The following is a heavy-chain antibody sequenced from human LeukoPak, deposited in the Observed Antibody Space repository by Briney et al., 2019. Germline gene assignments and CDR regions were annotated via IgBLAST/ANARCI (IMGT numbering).Heavy chain of an antibody. D-gene: IGHD3-22*01. V-gene: IGHV3-23*01. Sequence: GGSLRLSCAASGFTFSSYAMSWVREARARGLEWVSSLRGNGDTFYADSVKGRFTLSRDDSRNTVYLQLNNLRVEDTAVYFCAKRGVVIRVILVGFHKAAYYFDSWGQGALVTVSS. CDR1: GFTFSSYA. CDR2: LRGNGDT. CDR3: AKRGVVIRVILVGFHKAAYYFDS. J-gene: IGHJ4*02.